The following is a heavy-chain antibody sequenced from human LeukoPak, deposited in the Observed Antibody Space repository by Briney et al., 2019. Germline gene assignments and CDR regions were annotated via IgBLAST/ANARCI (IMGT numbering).Heavy chain of an antibody. CDR2: ISSSSSYI. CDR1: GFTFSSYS. D-gene: IGHD2-2*02. V-gene: IGHV3-21*01. Sequence: GGSLRLSCAASGFTFSSYSMNWVRQAPGKGLEWVSSISSSSSYIYYADSVKGRFTISRDNAKNSLYLQMNSLRAEDTAVYYCARDRHPPIVVVPAAIPFWGQGTLVTVSS. J-gene: IGHJ4*02. CDR3: ARDRHPPIVVVPAAIPF.